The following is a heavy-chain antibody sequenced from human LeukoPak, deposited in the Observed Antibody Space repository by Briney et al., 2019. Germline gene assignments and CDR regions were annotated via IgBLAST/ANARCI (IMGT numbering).Heavy chain of an antibody. V-gene: IGHV3-48*01. CDR2: ISSSSSTI. D-gene: IGHD4-17*01. Sequence: PGGSLRLSCAASGFTFSSYSMNWVRQAPGKGLEWVSYISSSSSTIYYADSVKGRFTISRDNSKNTLYLQMNSLRAEDTAVYYCARVYLATVTTGFDYWGQGTLVTVSS. CDR1: GFTFSSYS. J-gene: IGHJ4*02. CDR3: ARVYLATVTTGFDY.